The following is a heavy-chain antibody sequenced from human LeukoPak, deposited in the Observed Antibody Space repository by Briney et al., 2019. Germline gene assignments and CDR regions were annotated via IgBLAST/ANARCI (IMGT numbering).Heavy chain of an antibody. CDR1: GFTFSTYA. J-gene: IGHJ3*02. CDR3: AKDSGFAYSSSWYRVDALDI. V-gene: IGHV3-23*01. Sequence: GGSLRLSCAASGFTFSTYAMTWVRQAPGKGLEWVSAISGSGGRTYYADSVKGRFTISRDNSKNTLNQQMNSLRADDTAVYYCAKDSGFAYSSSWYRVDALDIWGQGTMVTVSS. CDR2: ISGSGGRT. D-gene: IGHD6-13*01.